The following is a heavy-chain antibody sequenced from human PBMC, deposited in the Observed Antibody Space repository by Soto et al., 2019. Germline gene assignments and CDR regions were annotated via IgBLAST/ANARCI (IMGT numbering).Heavy chain of an antibody. CDR3: AKVGRYPPLYNYYYYGMDV. CDR1: GFTFSSYA. D-gene: IGHD6-19*01. J-gene: IGHJ6*02. CDR2: ISGSGGST. Sequence: GGSLRLSCAASGFTFSSYAMSWVRQAPGKGLEWVSAISGSGGSTYYADSVKGRFTISRDNSKNTLYLQMNSLRAEDTAVYYCAKVGRYPPLYNYYYYGMDVWGQGTTVTVSS. V-gene: IGHV3-23*01.